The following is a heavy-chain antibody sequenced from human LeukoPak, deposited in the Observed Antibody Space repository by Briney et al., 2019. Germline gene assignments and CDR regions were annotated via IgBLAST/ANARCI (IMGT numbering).Heavy chain of an antibody. CDR1: GFTFSSYG. CDR2: MSYDGSKE. V-gene: IGHV3-30*18. D-gene: IGHD6-25*01. CDR3: AKGGDYFDY. J-gene: IGHJ4*02. Sequence: GGSLRLSCAASGFTFSSYGMHWVRQAPGKGLEWVAVMSYDGSKEYYADSVKGQFTISRDNSKNTLYLQMNSLRVEDTAVYYCAKGGDYFDYWGQGTLVTVSS.